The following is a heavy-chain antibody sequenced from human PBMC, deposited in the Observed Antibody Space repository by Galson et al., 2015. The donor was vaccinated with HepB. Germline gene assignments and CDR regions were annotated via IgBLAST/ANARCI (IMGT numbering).Heavy chain of an antibody. J-gene: IGHJ4*02. CDR2: VWFDGSKE. V-gene: IGHV3-33*01. CDR1: GFIFSNYG. D-gene: IGHD1-14*01. Sequence: SLRLSCAASGFIFSNYGMHWVRQAPGKGLEWMAVVWFDGSKEFYAESVKGRLTISRDNFKNTLYLQMNSLRAEDTAVYYCARYNGGSALDYWGQGTLVTVSS. CDR3: ARYNGGSALDY.